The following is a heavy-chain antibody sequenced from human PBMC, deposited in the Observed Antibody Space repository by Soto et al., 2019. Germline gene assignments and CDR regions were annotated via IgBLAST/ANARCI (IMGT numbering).Heavy chain of an antibody. J-gene: IGHJ4*02. CDR2: ISAYNGNT. CDR1: GYTFTSYC. D-gene: IGHD5-18*01. V-gene: IGHV1-18*01. CDR3: ARDVPVDTAMAFDY. Sequence: SVKVSCKASGYTFTSYCISWVRQAPGQGLEWMGWISAYNGNTNYAQKLQGRVTMTTDTSTSTAYMELRSLRSDDTAVYYCARDVPVDTAMAFDYWGQGTLVTVSS.